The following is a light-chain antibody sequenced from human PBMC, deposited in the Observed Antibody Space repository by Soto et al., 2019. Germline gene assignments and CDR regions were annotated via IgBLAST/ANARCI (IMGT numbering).Light chain of an antibody. V-gene: IGLV2-14*01. Sequence: QSALTQPPSVSGSPGQSVTISCTGTSSDVGNYNHVSWYQQPPGTAPKLMIYDVSNRPSGVSNRFSGSKSGNTASLTISGLQAEDEADFYCSSYTSSSTVVFGGGTKVTVL. CDR2: DVS. J-gene: IGLJ2*01. CDR1: SSDVGNYNH. CDR3: SSYTSSSTVV.